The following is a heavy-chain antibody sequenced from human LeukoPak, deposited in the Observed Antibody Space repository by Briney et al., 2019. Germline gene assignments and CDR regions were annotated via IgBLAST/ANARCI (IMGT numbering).Heavy chain of an antibody. CDR1: GYTFTSYG. CDR3: ARDFGATYYYDSSGPPTGDY. J-gene: IGHJ4*02. D-gene: IGHD3-22*01. Sequence: GASVKVSCKASGYTFTSYGISWVRQAPGQGLEWMGWISAYNGYTNYAEKLQGRVTMTRDTSTSTPYMQLRSLRSDDTAVYYCARDFGATYYYDSSGPPTGDYWGQGTLVTVPS. V-gene: IGHV1-18*01. CDR2: ISAYNGYT.